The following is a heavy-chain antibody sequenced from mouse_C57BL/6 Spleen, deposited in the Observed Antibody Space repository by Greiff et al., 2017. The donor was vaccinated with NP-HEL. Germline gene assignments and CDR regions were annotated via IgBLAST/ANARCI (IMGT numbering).Heavy chain of an antibody. V-gene: IGHV2-2*01. CDR1: GFSLTSYG. CDR2: IWSGGST. D-gene: IGHD2-2*01. CDR3: ARKGGYDVGYFDV. J-gene: IGHJ1*03. Sequence: VKLMESGPGLVQPSQSLSITCTVSGFSLTSYGVHWVRQSPGKGLEWLGVIWSGGSTDYNAAFISRLSISKDNSKSQVFFKMNSLQADDTAIYYCARKGGYDVGYFDVWGTGTTVTVSS.